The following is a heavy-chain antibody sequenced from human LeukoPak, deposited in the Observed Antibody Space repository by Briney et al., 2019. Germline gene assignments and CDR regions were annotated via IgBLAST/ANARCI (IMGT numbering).Heavy chain of an antibody. J-gene: IGHJ4*02. CDR2: INPNSGGT. CDR1: GYTFTGYY. V-gene: IGHV1-2*02. Sequence: ASVKVSCKASGYTFTGYYMHWVRQAPGQGLEWMGWINPNSGGTNYAQKFQGRVTMTRDTSISTAYMELSRLRSDDTAVYYCARASGQDYESSGYYFDYWGQGTLVTVSS. CDR3: ARASGQDYESSGYYFDY. D-gene: IGHD3-22*01.